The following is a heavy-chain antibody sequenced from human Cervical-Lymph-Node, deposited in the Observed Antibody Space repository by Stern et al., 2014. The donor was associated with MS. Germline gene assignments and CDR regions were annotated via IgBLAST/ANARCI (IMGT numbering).Heavy chain of an antibody. D-gene: IGHD3-22*01. V-gene: IGHV4-59*01. J-gene: IGHJ6*02. Sequence: VQLVQSGPGLVKPSETLSLTCTVSGGSISSYYWSWIRQPPGKGLEWIGDIYYSGSTNYNPSLKSRVTISVDTSKNQFSLKLSSVTAADTAVYYCARIPYDSSGRYYYYYGMYVWGQGTTVTVSS. CDR3: ARIPYDSSGRYYYYYGMYV. CDR1: GGSISSYY. CDR2: IYYSGST.